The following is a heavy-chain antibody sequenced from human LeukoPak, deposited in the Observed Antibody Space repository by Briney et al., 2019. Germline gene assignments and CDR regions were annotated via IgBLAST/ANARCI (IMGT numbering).Heavy chain of an antibody. CDR3: ARAIVGAYDL. J-gene: IGHJ4*02. Sequence: GGSLRLSCAASGFTFSSYSMNWVRQAPGKGLEWVSAISSSSSYIYYADSLKGRFTISRDKAKNSLSLQMKNLRAEDTAVYFYARAIVGAYDLWGQGTLVTVSS. CDR1: GFTFSSYS. CDR2: ISSSSSYI. V-gene: IGHV3-21*01. D-gene: IGHD5-12*01.